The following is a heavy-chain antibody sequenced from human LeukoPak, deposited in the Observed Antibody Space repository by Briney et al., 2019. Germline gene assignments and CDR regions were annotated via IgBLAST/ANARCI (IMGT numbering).Heavy chain of an antibody. CDR3: TRGGHTYFY. Sequence: GGSLRLSCAASGFAFSSYWMHWVRQAPGKGLLWVSHINIDGSTTSYADSVKGRFTISRDNAKNTLYLQMNSLRAEDTAVYYCTRGGHTYFYWGQGTLVTVSS. CDR2: INIDGSTT. V-gene: IGHV3-74*01. J-gene: IGHJ4*02. D-gene: IGHD5-18*01. CDR1: GFAFSSYW.